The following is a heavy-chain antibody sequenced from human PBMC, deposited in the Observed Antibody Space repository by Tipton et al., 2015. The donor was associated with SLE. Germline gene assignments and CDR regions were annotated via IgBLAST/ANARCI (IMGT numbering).Heavy chain of an antibody. Sequence: TLSLTCTVSGGSISSGGYYWSWIRQHPGKGLEWIGYIYYSGSTYYNPSLKSRVTISVDTSKNQFSLKLSSVTAADTAVYYCARLSYSSSFFDYWGQGTLVTVSS. CDR1: GGSISSGGYY. V-gene: IGHV4-31*03. J-gene: IGHJ4*02. CDR2: IYYSGST. D-gene: IGHD6-6*01. CDR3: ARLSYSSSFFDY.